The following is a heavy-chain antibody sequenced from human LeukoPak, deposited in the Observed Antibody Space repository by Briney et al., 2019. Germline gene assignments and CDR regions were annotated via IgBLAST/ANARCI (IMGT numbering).Heavy chain of an antibody. V-gene: IGHV3-23*01. CDR2: TSDSGTTT. CDR1: GFSFSSYA. D-gene: IGHD3-10*01. CDR3: AKGGSGFGFYYGMDV. Sequence: GGSLKLSCAASGFSFSSYAMSWVRQAPGKGLEWVSGTSDSGTTTYYADSVKGRSTMSRDNYKKTLFLQMDSLRAEDTAVYYCAKGGSGFGFYYGMDVWGQGTTVTVSS. J-gene: IGHJ6*02.